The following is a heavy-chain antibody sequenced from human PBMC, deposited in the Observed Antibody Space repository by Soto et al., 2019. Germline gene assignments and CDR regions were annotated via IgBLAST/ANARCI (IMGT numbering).Heavy chain of an antibody. D-gene: IGHD3-9*01. CDR2: ISNNASDT. J-gene: IGHJ4*02. CDR1: GFSFSYFT. Sequence: GGSLRLSCSASGFSFSYFTIHWVRQAPGKGLEFVSAISNNASDTYYADSVKGRFTISRDNSKNTLYLQMTSLTTEDTAVYYYVKEMGPCCDWSFHFDSWGQGTLVTVSS. CDR3: VKEMGPCCDWSFHFDS. V-gene: IGHV3-64D*06.